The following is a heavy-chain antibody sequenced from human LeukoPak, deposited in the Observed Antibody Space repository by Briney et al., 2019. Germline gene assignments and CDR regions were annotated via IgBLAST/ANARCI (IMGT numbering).Heavy chain of an antibody. J-gene: IGHJ5*02. Sequence: SETLSLTCTVSGGSISSYYWSWIRQPPGKGLEWIGYIYYSGSTNYNSSLKSRVTISVDTSKNQFSLKLSSVTAADTAVYYCARDRWDCSSTSCYTFYGWFDPWGQGTLVTVSS. V-gene: IGHV4-59*01. CDR1: GGSISSYY. D-gene: IGHD2-2*02. CDR2: IYYSGST. CDR3: ARDRWDCSSTSCYTFYGWFDP.